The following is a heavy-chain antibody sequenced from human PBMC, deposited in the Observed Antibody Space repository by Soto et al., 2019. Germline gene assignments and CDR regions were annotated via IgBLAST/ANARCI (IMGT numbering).Heavy chain of an antibody. J-gene: IGHJ4*02. CDR3: ARGPPSPAYDFWSGSSGVDY. D-gene: IGHD3-3*01. Sequence: SEILSLTCAVYGGSFSGYYWSWIRQPPGKGLEWIGEINHSGSTNYNPSLKSRVTISVDTSKNQFSLKLSSVTAADTAVYYCARGPPSPAYDFWSGSSGVDYWGQGTLVTVSS. V-gene: IGHV4-34*01. CDR1: GGSFSGYY. CDR2: INHSGST.